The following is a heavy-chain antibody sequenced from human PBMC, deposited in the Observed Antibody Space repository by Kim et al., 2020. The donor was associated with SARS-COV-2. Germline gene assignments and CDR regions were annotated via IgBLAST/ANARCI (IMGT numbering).Heavy chain of an antibody. D-gene: IGHD3-22*01. V-gene: IGHV4-38-2*02. Sequence: SETLSLTCTVSGYSISSGYYWGWIRQPPGKGLEWIGSIYHSGSTYYNPSLKSRVTISVDTSKNQFSLKLSSVTAADTAVYYCARGLGITMIVVVITPFDYWGQGTLVTFSS. CDR1: GYSISSGYY. CDR3: ARGLGITMIVVVITPFDY. CDR2: IYHSGST. J-gene: IGHJ4*02.